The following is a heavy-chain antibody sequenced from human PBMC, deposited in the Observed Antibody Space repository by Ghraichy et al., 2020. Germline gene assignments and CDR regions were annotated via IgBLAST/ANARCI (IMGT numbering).Heavy chain of an antibody. V-gene: IGHV3-23*01. D-gene: IGHD3-22*01. Sequence: GGSLRLSCAASGFTFSSYAMSWVRQAPGKGLEWVSVISGSGGTTYYADSVKGRFTISRDNSKNTLYLQMNSLRAEDTAVYYCAKATMIVVVITPLDYWGQGTLVTVSS. J-gene: IGHJ4*02. CDR3: AKATMIVVVITPLDY. CDR1: GFTFSSYA. CDR2: ISGSGGTT.